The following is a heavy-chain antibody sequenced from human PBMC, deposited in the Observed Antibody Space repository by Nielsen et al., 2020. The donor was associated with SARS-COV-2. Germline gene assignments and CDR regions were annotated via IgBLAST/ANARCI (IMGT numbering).Heavy chain of an antibody. CDR2: IYYSGST. V-gene: IGHV4-39*01. CDR3: ARSAAYYDFWSGYSLDS. Sequence: SETLSLTCTVSGGSISSSSYYWGWIRQPPGKGLEWIGSIYYSGSTYYNPSLKSRVTISVDTSKNQFSLKLSSVTAADTAVYYCARSAAYYDFWSGYSLDSWGQGTLVTVSS. D-gene: IGHD3-3*01. CDR1: GGSISSSSYY. J-gene: IGHJ4*02.